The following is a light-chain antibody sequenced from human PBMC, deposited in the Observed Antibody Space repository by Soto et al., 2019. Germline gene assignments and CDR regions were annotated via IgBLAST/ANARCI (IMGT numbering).Light chain of an antibody. CDR3: QQRYTWPPT. Sequence: EIVLTQSPATLSLSPGERATLSCRASQSVSGYLAWYQQKPGQAPRLLIYDASNRATGIPARFSGSGSGTDFILTISSLEAEDFAVYYCQQRYTWPPTFGQGTRLEIK. CDR1: QSVSGY. V-gene: IGKV3-11*01. J-gene: IGKJ5*01. CDR2: DAS.